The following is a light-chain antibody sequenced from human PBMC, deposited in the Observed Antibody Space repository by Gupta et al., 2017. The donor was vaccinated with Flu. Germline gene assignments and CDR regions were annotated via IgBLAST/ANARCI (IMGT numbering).Light chain of an antibody. V-gene: IGKV1-39*01. CDR3: QQSHSTPLT. J-gene: IGKJ4*01. CDR1: QSISSY. CDR2: AAS. Sequence: EIQISQSPSSLSASLGDRVTITCRASQSISSYLNWYQQKPGKAPKLLIYAASSLQSGVPSSFSGSGSGTDFTLTISSLQPEDFATYYCQQSHSTPLTFGGGTKVEIK.